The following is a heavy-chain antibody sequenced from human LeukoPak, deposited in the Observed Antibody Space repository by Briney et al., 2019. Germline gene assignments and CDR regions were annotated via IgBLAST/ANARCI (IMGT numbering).Heavy chain of an antibody. D-gene: IGHD5-18*01. J-gene: IGHJ4*02. CDR1: GFTFSSYW. CDR3: AKDGEGGYSYGHDY. V-gene: IGHV3-74*01. CDR2: INSDGSST. Sequence: PGGSLRLSCAASGFTFSSYWMHWVRHAPGKGLVWVSRINSDGSSTSYADSVKGRFTISRDNSKNTLYLQMNSLRAEDTAVYYCAKDGEGGYSYGHDYWGQGTLVTVSS.